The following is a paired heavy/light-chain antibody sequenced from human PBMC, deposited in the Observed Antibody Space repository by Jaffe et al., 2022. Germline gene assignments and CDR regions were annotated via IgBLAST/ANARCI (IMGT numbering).Heavy chain of an antibody. CDR2: IYWNDDK. V-gene: IGHV2-5*01. J-gene: IGHJ6*03. D-gene: IGHD3-3*01. CDR3: AHRRDYGYDFWSGWANRGYYYMDV. CDR1: GFSLSTSGVG. Sequence: QITLKESGPTLVKPTQTLTLTCTFSGFSLSTSGVGVGWIRQPPGKALEWLALIYWNDDKRYSPSLKSRLTITKDTSKNQVVLTMTNMDPVDTATYYCAHRRDYGYDFWSGWANRGYYYMDVWGKGTTVTVSS.
Light chain of an antibody. CDR1: SSNIGSNY. CDR2: RNN. Sequence: QSVLTQPPSASGTPGQRVTISCSGSSSNIGSNYVYWYQQLPGTAPKLLIYRNNQRPSGVPDRFSGSKSGTSASLAISGLRSEDEADYYCAAWDDSLSVGVFGGGTKLTVL. V-gene: IGLV1-47*01. J-gene: IGLJ3*02. CDR3: AAWDDSLSVGV.